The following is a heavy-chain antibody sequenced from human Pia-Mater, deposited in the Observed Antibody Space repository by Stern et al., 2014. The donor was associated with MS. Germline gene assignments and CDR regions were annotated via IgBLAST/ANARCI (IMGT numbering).Heavy chain of an antibody. V-gene: IGHV4-39*02. CDR3: ARGVTAVTNYVPNWCFDL. CDR2: VYYRGIT. Sequence: QLQLQESGPGLVKPSETLSLTCTVSGASITNRDYWGWIRQPPGKGLEWIGXVYYRGITYSRPSLKSRAAISIDTSRNQFFLRLNSVTTTDTAVYFCARGVTAVTNYVPNWCFDLWGRGTLVTVSS. D-gene: IGHD4-11*01. CDR1: GASITNRDY. J-gene: IGHJ2*01.